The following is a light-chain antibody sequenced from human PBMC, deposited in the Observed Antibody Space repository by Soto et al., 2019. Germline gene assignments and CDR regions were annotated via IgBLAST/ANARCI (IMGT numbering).Light chain of an antibody. CDR2: NNN. CDR1: SSNIGSNT. Sequence: QSVLTQPPSASGTPGQRVTISCSGSSSNIGSNTVSWFQQLPGRAPKLLLYNNNHRHSGVPDRISGSKSGTSASLAISGLQSADEVDYYCAAWDDSLDGHVVFGGGSQLTVL. V-gene: IGLV1-44*01. J-gene: IGLJ7*01. CDR3: AAWDDSLDGHVV.